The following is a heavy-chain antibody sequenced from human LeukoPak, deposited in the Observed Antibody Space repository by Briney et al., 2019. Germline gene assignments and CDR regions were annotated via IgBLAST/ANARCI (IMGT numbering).Heavy chain of an antibody. CDR2: ISAYNGNT. D-gene: IGHD6-13*01. V-gene: IGHV1-18*01. Sequence: AASVKVSCKASGYTFTSYGISWVRQAPGQGLEWMGWISAYNGNTNYAQKLQGRVTMTTDTSTSTAYMELRSLRSDDTAVYYCARGEYSSSWYVAEYFQHWGQGTLVTVSS. CDR1: GYTFTSYG. CDR3: ARGEYSSSWYVAEYFQH. J-gene: IGHJ1*01.